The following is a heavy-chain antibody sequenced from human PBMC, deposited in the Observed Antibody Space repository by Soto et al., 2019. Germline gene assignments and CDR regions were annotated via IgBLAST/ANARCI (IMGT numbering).Heavy chain of an antibody. J-gene: IGHJ6*04. CDR1: GYTFTSYA. V-gene: IGHV1-3*05. D-gene: IGHD3-10*02. CDR3: ARGYAVWGGMGG. Sequence: QVQLVQSGAEEKKPGASVQVSCKASGYTFTSYAMHRVRQAPGQRLEWMGWINAGNGNTKYSQKLQGRVTITRVTSASTAYMELSRLRSESTAVYYCARGYAVWGGMGGWGEGATVTDSS. CDR2: INAGNGNT.